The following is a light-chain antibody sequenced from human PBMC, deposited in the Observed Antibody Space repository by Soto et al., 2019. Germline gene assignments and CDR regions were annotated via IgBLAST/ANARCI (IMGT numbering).Light chain of an antibody. CDR2: DAS. V-gene: IGKV1-33*01. CDR3: QQYDNLPFT. Sequence: DIQMTQSPSSLSASVGDRVTITCQASQDISNYLNWYQQKPGKAPKLLIYDASNLEPGVPSRFSGSGSVTDFTFTISSLQPEDIATYYCQQYDNLPFTFGPGTKVDIK. CDR1: QDISNY. J-gene: IGKJ3*01.